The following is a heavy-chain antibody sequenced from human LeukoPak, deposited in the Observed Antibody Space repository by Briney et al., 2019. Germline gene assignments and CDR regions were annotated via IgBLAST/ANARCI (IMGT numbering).Heavy chain of an antibody. J-gene: IGHJ4*02. CDR3: ARDRGYGDYSAFDY. CDR1: VDSIERYY. CDR2: IYYSGST. D-gene: IGHD4-17*01. V-gene: IGHV4-59*01. Sequence: SETLSLTCTVSVDSIERYYWSWIRQPPGKGLEWIGYIYYSGSTNYNPSLKSRVTISVDTSTNQFSLKLSSVSAADTAMYYCARDRGYGDYSAFDYWGQGTLVTVSS.